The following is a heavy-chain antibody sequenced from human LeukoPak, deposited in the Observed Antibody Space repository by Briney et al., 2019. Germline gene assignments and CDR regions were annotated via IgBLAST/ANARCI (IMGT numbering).Heavy chain of an antibody. CDR3: ASRDGPQGAFDY. CDR2: INPNSGVT. V-gene: IGHV1-2*02. J-gene: IGHJ4*02. CDR1: GYTFTGYY. D-gene: IGHD5-24*01. Sequence: GASVKVSCKTSGYTFTGYYIHWVRQAPGQGLEWMGWINPNSGVTNYAQKFQGRVTMTRDTSISTAYMELSRLTSDDTAVFYCASRDGPQGAFDYWGQGTLVTVSS.